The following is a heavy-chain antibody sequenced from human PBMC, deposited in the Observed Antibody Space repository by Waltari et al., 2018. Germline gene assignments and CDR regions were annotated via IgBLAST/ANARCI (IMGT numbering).Heavy chain of an antibody. CDR2: IIPIFGTA. CDR1: GGTFSSYA. V-gene: IGHV1-69*12. D-gene: IGHD3-10*01. Sequence: QVQLVQSGAEVKKPGSSVKVSCKASGGTFSSYAISWVRQATGQGLEWMGGIIPIFGTANYAQKFQGRVTITADESTSTAYMELSSLRSEDTAVYYCARALANMVRGVKDAFDIWGQGTMVTVSS. J-gene: IGHJ3*02. CDR3: ARALANMVRGVKDAFDI.